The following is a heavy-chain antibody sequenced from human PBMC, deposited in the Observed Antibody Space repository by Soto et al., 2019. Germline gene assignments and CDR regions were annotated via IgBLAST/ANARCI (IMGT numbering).Heavy chain of an antibody. CDR1: GFTFSSYS. CDR2: ISSSSSYI. V-gene: IGHV3-21*01. J-gene: IGHJ4*02. CDR3: SRSSIAARSDPDF. Sequence: EVQLVESGGGLVKPGGSLRLSCAASGFTFSSYSMNWVRQAPGKGLEWVSSISSSSSYIYYADSVKGRFTISRDNAKNSLYLQMNTLLADDTAVYYCSRSSIAARSDPDFWGQGTLVTVSS. D-gene: IGHD6-6*01.